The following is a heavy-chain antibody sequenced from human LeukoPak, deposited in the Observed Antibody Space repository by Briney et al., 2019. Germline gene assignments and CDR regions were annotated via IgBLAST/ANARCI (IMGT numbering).Heavy chain of an antibody. CDR1: GLPFNKLW. V-gene: IGHV3-7*01. CDR3: VKYAMDV. J-gene: IGHJ6*02. CDR2: IMEDVMEK. Sequence: GGSLRLSCAASGLPFNKLWMIGVREAPGKGLEWGANIMEDVMEKYYVDSVKGRFPVSRDTAQHSLYLQMNSLRAEDTGVYYCVKYAMDVWGQGTTVTVSS. D-gene: IGHD2-2*01.